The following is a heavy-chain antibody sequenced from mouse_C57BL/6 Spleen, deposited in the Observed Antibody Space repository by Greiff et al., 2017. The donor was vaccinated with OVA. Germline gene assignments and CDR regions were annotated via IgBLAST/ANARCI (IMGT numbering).Heavy chain of an antibody. CDR3: AREGVLLRLYWYFDV. CDR2: INPSNGGT. V-gene: IGHV1-53*01. CDR1: GYTFTSYW. D-gene: IGHD1-1*01. J-gene: IGHJ1*03. Sequence: VQLQQPGTELVKPGASVKLSCKASGYTFTSYWMHWVKQRPGQGLEWIGNINPSNGGTNYNEKFKRKATLTVDKSSSTAYMQLSSLTSEDSAVYYCAREGVLLRLYWYFDVWGTGTTVTVSS.